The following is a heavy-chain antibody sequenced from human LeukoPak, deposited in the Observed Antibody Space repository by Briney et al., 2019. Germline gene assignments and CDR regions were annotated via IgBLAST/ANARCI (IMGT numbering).Heavy chain of an antibody. J-gene: IGHJ4*02. D-gene: IGHD6-19*01. CDR2: IWYDGSNK. CDR1: GFIFSSYG. CDR3: AKGLIAVAGPLYFDY. V-gene: IGHV3-33*06. Sequence: GGSLGLSCTSCGFIFSSYGMHWVRQAPGKGLEGVAVIWYDGSNKYYADSVKGRFSISRDNSKNTLYLQMNSLRAEDTAVYYCAKGLIAVAGPLYFDYWGQGTLVTVSS.